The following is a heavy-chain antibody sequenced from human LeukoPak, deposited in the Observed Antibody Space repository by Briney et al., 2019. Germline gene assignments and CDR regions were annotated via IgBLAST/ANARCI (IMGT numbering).Heavy chain of an antibody. J-gene: IGHJ4*02. D-gene: IGHD1-26*01. CDR2: ISSSSSYI. Sequence: GGSLRLPCAASGFTFSSYSMNWVRQAPGKGLEWVSSISSSSSYIYYADSVKGRFTTSRDNAKNSLYLQMNSLRAEDTAVYYCARGGRVGATTGDYFDCWGQGTLVTVSS. CDR3: ARGGRVGATTGDYFDC. V-gene: IGHV3-21*01. CDR1: GFTFSSYS.